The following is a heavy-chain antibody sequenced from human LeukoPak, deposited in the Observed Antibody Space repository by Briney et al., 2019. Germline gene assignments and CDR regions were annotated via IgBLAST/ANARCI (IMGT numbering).Heavy chain of an antibody. J-gene: IGHJ5*01. Sequence: GWSLRLSCAASGFTFNNHWMHWVRHAPGKGLVWVSHINFDGSTTTYVDSVKGRFTISRDNANNTLFLYMNSLRAEDTAVYYCVRDRLSNDYAHNCFDSWGQGTLVTVSS. CDR3: VRDRLSNDYAHNCFDS. V-gene: IGHV3-74*01. D-gene: IGHD4-17*01. CDR2: INFDGSTT. CDR1: GFTFNNHW.